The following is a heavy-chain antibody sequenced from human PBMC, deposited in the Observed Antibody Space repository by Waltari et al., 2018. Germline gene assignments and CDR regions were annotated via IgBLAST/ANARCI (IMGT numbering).Heavy chain of an antibody. D-gene: IGHD3-3*01. Sequence: QVQLRESGPGVVKPLETLSLNCAVSGGSINTGYYSPWNWIRQPPGKGLEWIGFFQDRGKPKYNPALKCRVAISIDTSKNQYSLRLTSVTVADTATYYCARGQWGAAGTQEWYYFDLWGRGTLVTVSS. CDR2: FQDRGKP. CDR3: ARGQWGAAGTQEWYYFDL. V-gene: IGHV4-61*01. CDR1: GGSINTGYYS. J-gene: IGHJ2*01.